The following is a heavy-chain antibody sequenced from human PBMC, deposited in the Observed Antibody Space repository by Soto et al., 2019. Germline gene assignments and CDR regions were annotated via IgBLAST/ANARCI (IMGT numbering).Heavy chain of an antibody. J-gene: IGHJ3*02. CDR3: ARLAGLYCSGGSCYRRRAFDI. Sequence: QLQLQESGPGLVKPSETLSLTCTVSGGSISSSSYYWGWIRQPPGKGLAWIGSIHYSGSTYYNPSLKSRVTISVDTSKHQFSLKLSSVTAADTAVYYCARLAGLYCSGGSCYRRRAFDIWGQGTMVTVSS. V-gene: IGHV4-39*01. D-gene: IGHD2-15*01. CDR1: GGSISSSSYY. CDR2: IHYSGST.